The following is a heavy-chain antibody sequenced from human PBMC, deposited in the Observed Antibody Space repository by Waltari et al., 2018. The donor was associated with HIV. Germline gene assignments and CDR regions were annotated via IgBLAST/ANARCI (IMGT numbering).Heavy chain of an antibody. CDR1: GLTFGTYG. CDR2: IWYDGSNK. Sequence: QVHLVESGGGVVQPGRSLRLSCAASGLTFGTYGMHWVVQAPGKGLEWVAVIWYDGSNKYYRDSVKGRFTISRDNSKNTLYLQMNSLRAEDTAVYYCVRNRIVQQILGGMDVWGQGTTVTVSS. V-gene: IGHV3-33*01. CDR3: VRNRIVQQILGGMDV. J-gene: IGHJ6*02. D-gene: IGHD6-13*01.